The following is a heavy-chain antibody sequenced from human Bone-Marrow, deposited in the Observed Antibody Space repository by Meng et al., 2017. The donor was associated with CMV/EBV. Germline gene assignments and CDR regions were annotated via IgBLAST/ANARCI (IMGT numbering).Heavy chain of an antibody. CDR1: GFSLSRFE. Sequence: GSLRLSCAASGFSLSRFEMNWVRRAPGKGLEWLAFIGSSGTTIFYADSLQGRFTISRDTARNSLYLQMDNLRVEDTATYYCARGGTLLRFGYFDFWGHGTLVTVSS. V-gene: IGHV3-48*03. CDR3: ARGGTLLRFGYFDF. D-gene: IGHD3-3*01. J-gene: IGHJ4*01. CDR2: IGSSGTTI.